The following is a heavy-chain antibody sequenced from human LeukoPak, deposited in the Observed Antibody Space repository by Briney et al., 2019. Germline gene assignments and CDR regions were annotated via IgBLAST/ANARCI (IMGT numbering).Heavy chain of an antibody. CDR3: ARGTGAAAGPDRGIR. J-gene: IGHJ4*02. CDR1: GFTLSSTG. Sequence: PGGSLRLSCAAPGFTLSSTGMSWVRQAPGKGLEWVSGISGGNTFYAHSVKGRFTISRDNSKRTLYLQMDSLRVEDTAIYYCARGTGAAAGPDRGIRWGQGTLVTVSS. V-gene: IGHV3-23*01. CDR2: ISGGNT. D-gene: IGHD6-13*01.